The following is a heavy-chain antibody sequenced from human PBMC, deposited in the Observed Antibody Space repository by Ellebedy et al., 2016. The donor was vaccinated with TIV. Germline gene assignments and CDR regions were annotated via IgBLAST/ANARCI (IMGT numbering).Heavy chain of an antibody. V-gene: IGHV4-59*01. J-gene: IGHJ1*01. CDR3: AREGAHGYFQH. Sequence: MPSETLSLTCTVSGCSISSYYWSWIRQPPGKGLQWIGFIFYSGSTNYNPSLKSRVTLSVDTSKNQFSLKLRSVTAADTAVYYCAREGAHGYFQHWGQGTLVTVSA. CDR2: IFYSGST. D-gene: IGHD4/OR15-4a*01. CDR1: GCSISSYY.